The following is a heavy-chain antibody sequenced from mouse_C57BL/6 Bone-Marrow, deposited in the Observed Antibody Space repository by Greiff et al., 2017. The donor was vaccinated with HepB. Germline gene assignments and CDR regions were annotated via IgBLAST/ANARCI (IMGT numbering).Heavy chain of an antibody. Sequence: EVQLQQSGTVLARPGASVKMSCKTSGYTFTSYWMHWVKQRPGQGLEWIGAIYPGNSDTSYNQKFKGKAKLTAVTSASTAYMELSSLTNEDSAVYYCTRLGVTTFAWVAYWGQGTRVTVSA. D-gene: IGHD2-1*01. CDR2: IYPGNSDT. J-gene: IGHJ3*01. V-gene: IGHV1-5*01. CDR3: TRLGVTTFAWVAY. CDR1: GYTFTSYW.